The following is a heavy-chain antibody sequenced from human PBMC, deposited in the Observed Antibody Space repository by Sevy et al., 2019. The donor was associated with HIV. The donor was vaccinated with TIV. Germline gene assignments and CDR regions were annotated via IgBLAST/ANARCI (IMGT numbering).Heavy chain of an antibody. V-gene: IGHV3-21*01. CDR2: ISSTSSYT. CDR1: GFTFSSYS. J-gene: IGHJ5*02. D-gene: IGHD6-19*01. CDR3: ARDYNSGWRKFNLFDP. Sequence: GGSLRLSCAASGFTFSSYSMNWVRQAPGKGLEWVSSISSTSSYTDYTYSVKGRFTISRDNARNSLYLQMNNLRAEDTAVYYCARDYNSGWRKFNLFDPWGQGTLVTVSS.